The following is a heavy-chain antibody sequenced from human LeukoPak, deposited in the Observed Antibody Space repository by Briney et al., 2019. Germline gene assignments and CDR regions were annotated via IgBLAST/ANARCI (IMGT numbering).Heavy chain of an antibody. CDR1: GGSISSYY. J-gene: IGHJ4*02. D-gene: IGHD3-3*01. V-gene: IGHV4-59*01. Sequence: SETLSLTCTVSGGSISSYYWSWIRQPPGKGLEWIGYIYYSGSTNYNPSLKSRVTISVDTSKNQFSLKLSSVTAAGTAVYYCARTIFGVVISPLYYFDYWGQGTLVTVSS. CDR3: ARTIFGVVISPLYYFDY. CDR2: IYYSGST.